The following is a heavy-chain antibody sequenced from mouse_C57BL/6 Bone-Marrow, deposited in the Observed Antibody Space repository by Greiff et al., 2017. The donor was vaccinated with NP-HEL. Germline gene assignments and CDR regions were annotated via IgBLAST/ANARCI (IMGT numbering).Heavy chain of an antibody. D-gene: IGHD1-1*01. Sequence: VQLQQSGAELVKPGASVKLSCTASGFNIKDYYMHWVKQRTEQGLEWIGRIDPEDGETKYAPKFQGKATITAETSSNTAYLQLSSLTSEDTAVYYGASPTGGSSPYYYAMDYWGQGTSVTVSS. J-gene: IGHJ4*01. V-gene: IGHV14-2*01. CDR3: ASPTGGSSPYYYAMDY. CDR2: IDPEDGET. CDR1: GFNIKDYY.